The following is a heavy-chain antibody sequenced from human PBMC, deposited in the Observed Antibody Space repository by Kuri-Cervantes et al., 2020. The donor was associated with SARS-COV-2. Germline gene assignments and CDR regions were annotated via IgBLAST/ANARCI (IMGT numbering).Heavy chain of an antibody. CDR3: ARGRGVADDFNF. J-gene: IGHJ3*01. V-gene: IGHV4-31*01. Sequence: LRLSCTVSGGSISSGGYYWSWIRQHPGKGLEWIGYIYYSGSTYYNPSLKSLLTISVDTSKNQFSLRLSSVTAADTAVYYCARGRGVADDFNFWGQGTMVTVSS. CDR1: GGSISSGGYY. D-gene: IGHD3-3*01. CDR2: IYYSGST.